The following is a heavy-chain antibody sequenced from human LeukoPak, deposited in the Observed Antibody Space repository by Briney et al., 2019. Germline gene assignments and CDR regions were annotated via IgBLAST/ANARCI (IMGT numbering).Heavy chain of an antibody. D-gene: IGHD2-2*01. CDR3: ARGQYRRDY. J-gene: IGHJ4*02. CDR2: INHSGST. V-gene: IGHV4-34*01. Sequence: SETLSLTCAVYGGSFSGHYWSWIRQPPGKGLEWIGEINHSGSTNYNPSLKSRVTISVDTSKNQFSLKLSSVTAADTGVYYCARGQYRRDYWGQGTMVTVSS. CDR1: GGSFSGHY.